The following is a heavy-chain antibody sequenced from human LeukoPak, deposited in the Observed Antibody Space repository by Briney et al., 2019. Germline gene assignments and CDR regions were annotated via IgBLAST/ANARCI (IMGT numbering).Heavy chain of an antibody. D-gene: IGHD3-22*01. CDR1: GGSISSSNW. Sequence: SETLSLTCAVSGGSISSSNWWSWVRQPPVKGLEWIGEIYHSGSTNYNPSLKSRVTISVDKSKNQFSLKLSSVTAADTAVYYCASRPYYYDSSGYSWGQGTLVTVSS. J-gene: IGHJ5*02. CDR2: IYHSGST. CDR3: ASRPYYYDSSGYS. V-gene: IGHV4-4*02.